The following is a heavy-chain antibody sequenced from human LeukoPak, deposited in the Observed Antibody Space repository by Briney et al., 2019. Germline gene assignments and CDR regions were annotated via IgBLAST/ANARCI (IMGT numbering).Heavy chain of an antibody. Sequence: PSQTLSLTCTVSGGSISSGSYYWSWIRQPAGKGLEWIGRIYTSGSTNYNPSLKSRVTMSVDTSKNQFSLKLSSVTAADTAVYYCARDTPPRVGSSWHPPFDPWGQGTLVTVSS. CDR2: IYTSGST. CDR3: ARDTPPRVGSSWHPPFDP. J-gene: IGHJ5*02. CDR1: GGSISSGSYY. D-gene: IGHD6-13*01. V-gene: IGHV4-61*02.